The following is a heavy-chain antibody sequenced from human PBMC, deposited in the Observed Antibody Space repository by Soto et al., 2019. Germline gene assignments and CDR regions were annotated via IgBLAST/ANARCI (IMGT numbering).Heavy chain of an antibody. Sequence: GESLKISCTASGYSFTSYYITWVRQLPGKGLEWMGRIDPSESSTDYSPSVQGHVTISVDKSNITACLQWSSLKASDTGMYYCARLQYSNYGHGAYWGQGTLVTVSS. D-gene: IGHD4-4*01. V-gene: IGHV5-10-1*01. CDR3: ARLQYSNYGHGAY. CDR2: IDPSESST. CDR1: GYSFTSYY. J-gene: IGHJ4*02.